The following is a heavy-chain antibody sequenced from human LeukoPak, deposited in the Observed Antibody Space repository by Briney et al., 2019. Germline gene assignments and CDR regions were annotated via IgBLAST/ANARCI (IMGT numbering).Heavy chain of an antibody. D-gene: IGHD6-6*01. Sequence: ASVKVSCKASAYTFPGYYMHWVRQAPGQGLEWMGWINPNSGATNYAQKFQGRVTMTRDTSINTAYMELTSLKSDDTAVYYCAREYSSSSGKVFDYWGQGTLVTVSS. CDR3: AREYSSSSGKVFDY. V-gene: IGHV1-2*02. CDR1: AYTFPGYY. J-gene: IGHJ4*02. CDR2: INPNSGAT.